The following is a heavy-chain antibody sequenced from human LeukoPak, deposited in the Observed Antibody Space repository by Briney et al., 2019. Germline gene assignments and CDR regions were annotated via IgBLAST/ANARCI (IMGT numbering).Heavy chain of an antibody. J-gene: IGHJ4*02. CDR3: ARGTTGTTSVPFDY. CDR2: INPSGGST. CDR1: GYTFTSYY. Sequence: GASVKVSCKASGYTFTSYYMHWVRQAPGQGLEWMGIINPSGGSTSYAQKFQGRVTTTRNTSIGTAYMELSSLRSEDTAVYYCARGTTGTTSVPFDYWGQGTLVTVSS. V-gene: IGHV1-46*01. D-gene: IGHD1-1*01.